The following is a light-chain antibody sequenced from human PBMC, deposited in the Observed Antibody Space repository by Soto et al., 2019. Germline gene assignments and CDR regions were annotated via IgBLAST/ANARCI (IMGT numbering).Light chain of an antibody. CDR1: QAITSA. J-gene: IGKJ4*01. CDR2: DVS. Sequence: AIQMTQSPSSLSASTGDSVTISCRASQAITSALAWYRQKPGKPPKLLIYDVSTLEGGVPSRFSGSGSGTDFTLSISSLQPEDFATYYCQQFQNYPLTFGGGTNVE. CDR3: QQFQNYPLT. V-gene: IGKV1D-13*01.